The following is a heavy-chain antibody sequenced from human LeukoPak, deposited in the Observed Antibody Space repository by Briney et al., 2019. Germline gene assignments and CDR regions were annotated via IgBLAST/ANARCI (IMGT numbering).Heavy chain of an antibody. D-gene: IGHD3-22*01. V-gene: IGHV1-46*01. CDR2: INPSGGST. CDR3: ARDQSPPHYYDSSGGAGLDV. J-gene: IGHJ6*02. CDR1: GYTFTSYY. Sequence: ASVKVSCKASGYTFTSYYMHWVRQAPGQGLEWMGIINPSGGSTSYAQKFQGRVTMTRDTSTSTVYMELSSLRSEDTAVYYCARDQSPPHYYDSSGGAGLDVWGQGTTVTVSS.